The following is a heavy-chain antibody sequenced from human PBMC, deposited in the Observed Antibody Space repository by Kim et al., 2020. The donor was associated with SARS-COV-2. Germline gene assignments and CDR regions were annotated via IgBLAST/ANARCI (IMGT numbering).Heavy chain of an antibody. CDR1: GFTFSSYS. CDR2: ISSSSSYI. V-gene: IGHV3-21*01. Sequence: GGSLRLSCAASGFTFSSYSMNWVRQAPGKGLEWVSSISSSSSYIYYADSVKGRFTISRDNAKNSLYLQMNSLRAEDTAVYYCAREVSSSLYEGKNWFDPWGQGTLVTVSS. CDR3: AREVSSSLYEGKNWFDP. J-gene: IGHJ5*02. D-gene: IGHD6-13*01.